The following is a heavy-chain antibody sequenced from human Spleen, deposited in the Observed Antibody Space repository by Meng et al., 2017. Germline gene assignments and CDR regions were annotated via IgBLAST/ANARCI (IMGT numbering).Heavy chain of an antibody. J-gene: IGHJ5*02. CDR1: GGFFSGYY. CDR3: ARDQDIVVLAAARWFDP. CDR2: INHSGST. D-gene: IGHD2-2*01. Sequence: HVQLQQGGPGLVKPSETLSLTCAVYGGFFSGYYWSWIRQPPGKGLEWIGEINHSGSTNYNPSLKSRVTISVDTSKNQFSLKLSSVTAADTAVYYCARDQDIVVLAAARWFDPWGQGTLVTVSS. V-gene: IGHV4-34*01.